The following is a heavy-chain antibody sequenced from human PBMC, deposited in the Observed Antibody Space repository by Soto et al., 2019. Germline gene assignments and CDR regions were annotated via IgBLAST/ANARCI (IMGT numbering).Heavy chain of an antibody. CDR1: GFTFSSYA. CDR2: ISGSGGST. D-gene: IGHD2-15*01. CDR3: AKGTLIVVVDYYYMDV. V-gene: IGHV3-23*01. Sequence: GSLRLSCAASGFTFSSYAMSWVRPAPGKGLEWVSAISGSGGSTYYADSVKGRFTISRDNSKNTLYLQMNSLRAEDTAVYYCAKGTLIVVVDYYYMDVWGKGTTVTVSS. J-gene: IGHJ6*03.